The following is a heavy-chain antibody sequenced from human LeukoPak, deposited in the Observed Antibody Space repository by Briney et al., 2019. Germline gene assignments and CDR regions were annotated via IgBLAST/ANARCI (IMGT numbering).Heavy chain of an antibody. D-gene: IGHD2-21*02. CDR2: IYYSGST. CDR1: CASISSYY. Sequence: ASETLSLTCTVSCASISSYYGSWIRQPPGKGLEWIGYIYYSGSTNYNPSLKSRVTFSVDTSKNQFSLKLISVTAADTAVYYCARVKGVVTAILDYWGQGTLVTVSS. CDR3: ARVKGVVTAILDY. V-gene: IGHV4-59*01. J-gene: IGHJ4*02.